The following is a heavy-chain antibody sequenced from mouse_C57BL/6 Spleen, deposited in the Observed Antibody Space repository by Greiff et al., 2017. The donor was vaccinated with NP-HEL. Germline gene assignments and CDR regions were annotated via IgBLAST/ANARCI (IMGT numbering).Heavy chain of an antibody. CDR2: INPSTGGT. J-gene: IGHJ2*01. CDR3: ARDGNYAYFDY. Sequence: EVQVVESGPELVKPGASVKISCKASGYSFTGYYMNWVKQSPEKSLEWIGEINPSTGGTTYNQKFKAKATLTVDKSSSTAYMQLKSLTSEDSAVYYCARDGNYAYFDYWGQGTTLTVSS. V-gene: IGHV1-42*01. D-gene: IGHD2-1*01. CDR1: GYSFTGYY.